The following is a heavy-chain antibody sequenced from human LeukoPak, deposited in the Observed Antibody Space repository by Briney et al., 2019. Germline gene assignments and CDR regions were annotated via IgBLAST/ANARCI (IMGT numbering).Heavy chain of an antibody. CDR2: ISYDGSSK. D-gene: IGHD3-22*01. Sequence: PGGSLRLSCAASGFTLSRNAMHWVRQAPGKGLEWVAVISYDGSSKYYADSVKGRFNISRDSSKNTLFLQLNSLRAEDTAIYYCARDPRLSSGFYWDFDYWGQGTLVTVSS. J-gene: IGHJ4*02. CDR3: ARDPRLSSGFYWDFDY. V-gene: IGHV3-30-3*01. CDR1: GFTLSRNA.